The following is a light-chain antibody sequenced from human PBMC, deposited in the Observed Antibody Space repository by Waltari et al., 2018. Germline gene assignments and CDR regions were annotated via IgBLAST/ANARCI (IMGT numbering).Light chain of an antibody. Sequence: QSVLTQPPSASGTPGQRVTISCSGSSSNIGRDTVNWYQQVPGTAPKLLIYGNDQRPSGAPDRFSGSKSGTSASLAITGLQSEDEADYYCATWDDSLNGRVFGGGTKLTVL. J-gene: IGLJ3*02. CDR2: GND. CDR3: ATWDDSLNGRV. V-gene: IGLV1-44*01. CDR1: SSNIGRDT.